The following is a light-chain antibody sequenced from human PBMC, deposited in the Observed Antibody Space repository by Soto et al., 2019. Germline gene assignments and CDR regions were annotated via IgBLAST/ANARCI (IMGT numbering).Light chain of an antibody. CDR1: NSNLGAGYD. CDR3: QAYDDSLTAFV. CDR2: GNR. J-gene: IGLJ3*02. V-gene: IGLV1-40*01. Sequence: QAVVTQPPSVSGAPGQRVTISCNGNNSNLGAGYDVHWYQQLPGAAPKLVVFGNRNRPSGVPERFSGSKSVTSASLAITGRQAEDEADYYCQAYDDSLTAFVFGGGTKLTVL.